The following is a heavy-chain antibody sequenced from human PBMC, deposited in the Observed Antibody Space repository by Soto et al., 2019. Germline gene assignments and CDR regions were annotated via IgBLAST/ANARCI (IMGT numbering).Heavy chain of an antibody. J-gene: IGHJ4*02. CDR3: VRSFGWYAIDH. Sequence: QLQLQESGPGLVKPSETLSLTCAVSSASIITEQRWTWVRQPPGKGLEWIGEIHHSGSTNNNPSLRSGVTMSVDKSKNQFSLNLNAVTAADTALYYCVRSFGWYAIDHWGQGTLVIGSS. V-gene: IGHV4-4*02. CDR1: SASIITEQR. CDR2: IHHSGST. D-gene: IGHD6-19*01.